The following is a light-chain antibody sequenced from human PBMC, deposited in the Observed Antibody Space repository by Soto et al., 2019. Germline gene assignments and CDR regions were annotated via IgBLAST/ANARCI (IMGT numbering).Light chain of an antibody. V-gene: IGLV2-14*03. Sequence: QSALTQPASVSGSPGQSITISCTGTSSDVGGYKYVSWYQQHPGKAPKLMIYDVSNRPSGVSNRFSGSKSGNTASLTISGLQAEDEADYYCSSYTGSSTLVFGTGTKVTVL. CDR1: SSDVGGYKY. J-gene: IGLJ1*01. CDR2: DVS. CDR3: SSYTGSSTLV.